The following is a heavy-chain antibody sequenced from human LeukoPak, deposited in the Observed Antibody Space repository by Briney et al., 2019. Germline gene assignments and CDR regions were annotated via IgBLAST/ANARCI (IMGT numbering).Heavy chain of an antibody. Sequence: PGGSLRLSCAASGFTFSSYAMHWVRQAPGKGLEWVAVISYDGSNKYYADSVKGRFTISRDNSKNALYLQMNSLRAEDTAVYYCARGELRYFDWLLHYYYYGMDVWGQGTTVTVSS. CDR2: ISYDGSNK. V-gene: IGHV3-30*04. J-gene: IGHJ6*02. D-gene: IGHD3-9*01. CDR3: ARGELRYFDWLLHYYYYGMDV. CDR1: GFTFSSYA.